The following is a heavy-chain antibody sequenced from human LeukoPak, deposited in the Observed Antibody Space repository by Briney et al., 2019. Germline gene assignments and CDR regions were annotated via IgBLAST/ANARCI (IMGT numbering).Heavy chain of an antibody. CDR3: TGRGPDTALVTFDY. J-gene: IGHJ4*02. CDR2: IRSKAKSYAT. CDR1: GFTFSDSS. V-gene: IGHV3-73*01. Sequence: PGGSLRLSCAASGFTFSDSSIHWVRQASGKGLEWVRLIRSKAKSYATAYAASVKGRFTISRDDSKNTAYLQMNSLKTEDTAVYYCTGRGPDTALVTFDYWGQGTLVTVSS. D-gene: IGHD5-18*01.